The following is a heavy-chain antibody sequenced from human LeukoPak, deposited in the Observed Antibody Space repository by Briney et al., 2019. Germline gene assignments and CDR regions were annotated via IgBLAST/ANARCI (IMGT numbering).Heavy chain of an antibody. CDR1: GFTFSSYG. Sequence: GRSLRLSCAASGFTFSSYGMHWVRQAPGKGLEWVANIKQDGSAKYYVDSVKGRFTISRDNAKNSLYLQMGSLRAEDTAVYYCARFSGRNWGQGTLVTVSS. J-gene: IGHJ4*02. D-gene: IGHD2-15*01. V-gene: IGHV3-7*01. CDR3: ARFSGRN. CDR2: IKQDGSAK.